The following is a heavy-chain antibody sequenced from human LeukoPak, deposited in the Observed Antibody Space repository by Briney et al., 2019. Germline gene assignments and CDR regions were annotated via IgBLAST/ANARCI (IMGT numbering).Heavy chain of an antibody. V-gene: IGHV3-20*04. Sequence: GGSLRLSCAASGFTFEDHGMNWVRQAPGKGLEWVSGINWNGHSRGSADSVKGRFTISRDNAQNSLYLQMNSLRAEDTAVYYCARSTVRGYSGYGSWYFDYWGQGTLVTVSS. CDR1: GFTFEDHG. J-gene: IGHJ4*02. D-gene: IGHD5-12*01. CDR3: ARSTVRGYSGYGSWYFDY. CDR2: INWNGHSR.